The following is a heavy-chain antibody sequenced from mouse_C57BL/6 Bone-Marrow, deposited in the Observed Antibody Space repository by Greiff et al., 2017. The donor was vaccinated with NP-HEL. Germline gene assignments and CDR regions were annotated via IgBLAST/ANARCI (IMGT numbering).Heavy chain of an antibody. Sequence: VQRVESGAELARPGASVKMSCKASGYTFTSYTMHWVKPRPGQGLEWIGYINPSSGYTKYNQKFKDKATLTADNSSSTAYMQLSSLTSEDSAVYYCARGGYFDVWGTGTTVTVSS. J-gene: IGHJ1*03. CDR3: ARGGYFDV. V-gene: IGHV1-4*01. CDR2: INPSSGYT. CDR1: GYTFTSYT.